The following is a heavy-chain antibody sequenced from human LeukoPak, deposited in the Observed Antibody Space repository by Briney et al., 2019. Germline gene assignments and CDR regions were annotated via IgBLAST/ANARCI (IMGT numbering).Heavy chain of an antibody. V-gene: IGHV4-34*01. CDR2: INHSGST. D-gene: IGHD2-2*02. J-gene: IGHJ4*02. Sequence: SETLSLTCAAYGGSFSGYYWSWIRQPPGKGLEWIGEINHSGSTNYNPSLNSRVTISVDTSKNQFSLKLSSVTAADTAVYYCARSHQLLYNYWGQGTLVTVSS. CDR1: GGSFSGYY. CDR3: ARSHQLLYNY.